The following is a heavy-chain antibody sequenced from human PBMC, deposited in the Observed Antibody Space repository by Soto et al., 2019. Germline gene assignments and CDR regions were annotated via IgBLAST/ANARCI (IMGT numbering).Heavy chain of an antibody. V-gene: IGHV4-31*03. J-gene: IGHJ4*02. Sequence: NPSETLSLTCTVSGGSISSGGYYWSWIRQHPGKGLEWIGYIYYSGSTYYNPSLKSRVTISVDTSKNQFSLKLSSVTAADTAVYYCAREVYDILTGYQNGPFDYWGQGTLVTVSS. CDR3: AREVYDILTGYQNGPFDY. CDR1: GGSISSGGYY. CDR2: IYYSGST. D-gene: IGHD3-9*01.